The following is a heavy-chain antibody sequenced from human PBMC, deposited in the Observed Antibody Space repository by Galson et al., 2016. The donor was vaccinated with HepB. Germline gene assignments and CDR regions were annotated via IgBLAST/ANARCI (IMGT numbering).Heavy chain of an antibody. CDR1: GFTFSRYG. V-gene: IGHV3-30*18. J-gene: IGHJ6*04. CDR3: AEGSSWNYSYYGMDV. Sequence: SLRLSCAASGFTFSRYGMHWVRQAPGKGLEWVAVISYDGSNKYYADSVKGRFTISRDNSKNTLYLQMNSLRAEDTAVYYCAEGSSWNYSYYGMDVWGKGTTVTVSS. CDR2: ISYDGSNK. D-gene: IGHD6-13*01.